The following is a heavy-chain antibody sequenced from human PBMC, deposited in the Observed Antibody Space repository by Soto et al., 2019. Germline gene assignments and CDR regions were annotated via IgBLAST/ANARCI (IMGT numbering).Heavy chain of an antibody. CDR3: ARGRIYDFWSGYYFWFDP. CDR1: GGSISSYY. CDR2: IYYSGST. D-gene: IGHD3-3*01. Sequence: SETLSLTCTVSGGSISSYYWSWIRQPPGKGLEWIGYIYYSGSTNYNPSLKSRVTISVDTSKNQFSLKLSSVTAAGTAVYYCARGRIYDFWSGYYFWFDPWGQGTLVTVSS. V-gene: IGHV4-59*01. J-gene: IGHJ5*02.